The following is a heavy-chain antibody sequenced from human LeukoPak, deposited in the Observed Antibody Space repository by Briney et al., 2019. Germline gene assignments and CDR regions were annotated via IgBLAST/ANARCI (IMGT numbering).Heavy chain of an antibody. J-gene: IGHJ3*02. Sequence: ASVKVSCKASGYSFIDYYMHWVRQAPGQGLEWMGWINPSSGDKKYAQKFQGRVTLTRDTSTNTAYMELRSLRSDDTAVYYCARIAVDIVATGCAFDIWGQGTMVTVSS. D-gene: IGHD5-12*01. V-gene: IGHV1-2*02. CDR1: GYSFIDYY. CDR2: INPSSGDK. CDR3: ARIAVDIVATGCAFDI.